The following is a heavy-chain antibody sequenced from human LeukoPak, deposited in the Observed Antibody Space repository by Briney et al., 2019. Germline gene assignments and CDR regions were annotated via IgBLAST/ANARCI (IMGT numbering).Heavy chain of an antibody. D-gene: IGHD2-2*01. CDR2: IYYSGST. Sequence: SETLSLTCTVSGGSISSYYWSWIRQPPGKGLEWIGYIYYSGSTNYNPTLKSRVTISVDTSKNQFSLKLSSVTAADTAVYYCASSFPYAFDIWGQGTMVTVSS. V-gene: IGHV4-59*01. CDR3: ASSFPYAFDI. J-gene: IGHJ3*02. CDR1: GGSISSYY.